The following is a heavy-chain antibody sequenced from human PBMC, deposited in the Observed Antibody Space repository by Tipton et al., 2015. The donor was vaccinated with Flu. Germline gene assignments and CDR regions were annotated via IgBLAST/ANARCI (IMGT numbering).Heavy chain of an antibody. J-gene: IGHJ4*02. D-gene: IGHD1-26*01. Sequence: SGFTFSSYSMNWVRQAPGKGLEWVSSISSSSSYIYYADSVKGRFTISRDNAKNSLYLQMNSLRAEDTAVYYCARAIVGATNYWGQGTLVTVSS. CDR1: GFTFSSYS. V-gene: IGHV3-21*01. CDR3: ARAIVGATNY. CDR2: ISSSSSYI.